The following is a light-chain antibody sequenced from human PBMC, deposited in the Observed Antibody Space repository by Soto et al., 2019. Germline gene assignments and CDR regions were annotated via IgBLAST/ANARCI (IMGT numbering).Light chain of an antibody. CDR3: SSYAGTHIV. V-gene: IGLV2-8*01. Sequence: QSVLTQPPSASGSPGQSVAISCTGTSSDVGGYNYVSWYQQHPGKAPKLMIYDVSKRPSGVPDRFSGSKSGNTASLTVSGLQAEDEADYYCSSYAGTHIVFGPVTKLSVL. CDR1: SSDVGGYNY. CDR2: DVS. J-gene: IGLJ1*01.